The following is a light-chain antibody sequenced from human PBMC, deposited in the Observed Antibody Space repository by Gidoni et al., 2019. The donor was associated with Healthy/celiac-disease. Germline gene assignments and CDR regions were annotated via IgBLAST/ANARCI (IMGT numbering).Light chain of an antibody. CDR1: PSVSSN. Sequence: ELVMTQSPATLSVSPGERATLSCRASPSVSSNLAWYQQKPGQAPRLLIYGASTRATGIPARFSGSGSGTEFTLTISNLQSEDSAVYYCQQYNNWPPTFGQGTKVEIK. CDR2: GAS. V-gene: IGKV3-15*01. J-gene: IGKJ1*01. CDR3: QQYNNWPPT.